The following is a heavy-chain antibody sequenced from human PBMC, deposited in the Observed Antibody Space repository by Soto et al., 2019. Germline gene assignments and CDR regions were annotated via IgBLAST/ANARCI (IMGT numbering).Heavy chain of an antibody. CDR1: GGTFSSYA. J-gene: IGHJ3*02. Sequence: SVKVSCKASGGTFSSYAISWVRQAPGQGLEWMGGIIPIFGTANYAQKFQGRVTITADESTSTAYMELSSLRSEDTAVYYCARDIAAAGMDAFDIWGQGTMVTVSS. CDR2: IIPIFGTA. V-gene: IGHV1-69*13. CDR3: ARDIAAAGMDAFDI. D-gene: IGHD6-13*01.